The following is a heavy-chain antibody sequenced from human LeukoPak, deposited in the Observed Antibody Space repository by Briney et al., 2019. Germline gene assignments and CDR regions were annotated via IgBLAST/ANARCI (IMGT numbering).Heavy chain of an antibody. CDR3: ARDQGGFDY. Sequence: SQTLSLTCAISGDSVSSHIAAWNWIRQSPSRGLEWLGRTYYRSKWYNDYAVSANTRITIDPDTSRNQFSLQLNSVTPEDTAVYYCARDQGGFDYWGQGTLVTVSS. J-gene: IGHJ4*01. CDR2: TYYRSKWYN. V-gene: IGHV6-1*01. CDR1: GDSVSSHIAA. D-gene: IGHD1-26*01.